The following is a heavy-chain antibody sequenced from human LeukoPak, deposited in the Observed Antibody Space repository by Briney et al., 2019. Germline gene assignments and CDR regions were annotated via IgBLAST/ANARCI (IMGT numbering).Heavy chain of an antibody. D-gene: IGHD5-24*01. J-gene: IGHJ4*02. V-gene: IGHV5-51*01. CDR3: ARREDGYNNFDY. Sequence: GESLKISSKGSGYSFTSNGIGWVRQRRGKGLEWMGIIYPGDSATRYSPSFPGQVTISADQSISTAYLQWSSLKASDTAMYYCARREDGYNNFDYWGQGTLVTVSS. CDR1: GYSFTSNG. CDR2: IYPGDSAT.